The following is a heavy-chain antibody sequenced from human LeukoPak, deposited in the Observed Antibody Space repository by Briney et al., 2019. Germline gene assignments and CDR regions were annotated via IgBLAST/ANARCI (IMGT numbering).Heavy chain of an antibody. CDR2: MYYSGST. V-gene: IGHV4-59*01. Sequence: SETLSLTCTVSGGSISSYWWSWIRQPPGKGLEWIGYMYYSGSTNYNPSLKSRVTISVDTSNNQFSLKLSSVTAADTAVYYCASSSSWYRSSGRYFDSWGQGTLVTVSS. J-gene: IGHJ4*02. D-gene: IGHD6-13*01. CDR1: GGSISSYW. CDR3: ASSSSWYRSSGRYFDS.